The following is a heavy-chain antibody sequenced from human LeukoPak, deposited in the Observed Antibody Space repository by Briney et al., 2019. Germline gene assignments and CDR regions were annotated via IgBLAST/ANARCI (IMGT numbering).Heavy chain of an antibody. Sequence: PGGSRRLSCEASGFTLSNCFMSWVRPAPGKGLEWVANIAQDGNEKNYVDSVKGRFTISRDNARSSVYLQMNRLRAEDTGIYYCVRIGPEPGPRHYPHYWGQGTLVTVSS. D-gene: IGHD1-14*01. CDR1: GFTLSNCF. V-gene: IGHV3-7*01. CDR2: IAQDGNEK. J-gene: IGHJ4*02. CDR3: VRIGPEPGPRHYPHY.